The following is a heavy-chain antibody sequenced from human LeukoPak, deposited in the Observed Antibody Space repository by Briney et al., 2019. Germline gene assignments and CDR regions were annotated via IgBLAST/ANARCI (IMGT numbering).Heavy chain of an antibody. V-gene: IGHV3-11*01. D-gene: IGHD2-8*02. CDR1: GFTFSDYY. CDR2: ISNSGSTV. J-gene: IGHJ6*02. Sequence: GGSLRLSCAASGFTFSDYYMTWLRQAPGKGLEWLSYISNSGSTVFYADSVKGRFTVSRDNAKRSLYLQIESLRDDDTAVYHCALGTVNKDFYFGMDVWGQGTTVTVSS. CDR3: ALGTVNKDFYFGMDV.